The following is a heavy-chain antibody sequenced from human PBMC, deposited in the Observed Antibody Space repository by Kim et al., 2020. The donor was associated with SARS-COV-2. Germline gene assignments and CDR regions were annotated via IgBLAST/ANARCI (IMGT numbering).Heavy chain of an antibody. J-gene: IGHJ4*02. CDR1: GLSFSGYW. CDR3: ARITSTSWYDY. V-gene: IGHV3-74*01. D-gene: IGHD6-13*01. Sequence: GGSLRLSCAASGLSFSGYWVHWVRQAPGKGLVWVSRITSDGSGTTYADSVKGRFTISRDNAKNTLYLQMNSLRDEDTAVYYCARITSTSWYDYWGQGVLVTVSS. CDR2: ITSDGSGT.